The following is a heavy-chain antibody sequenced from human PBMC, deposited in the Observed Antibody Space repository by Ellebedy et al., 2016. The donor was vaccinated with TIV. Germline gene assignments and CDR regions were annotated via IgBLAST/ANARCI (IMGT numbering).Heavy chain of an antibody. CDR3: VAALDY. D-gene: IGHD6-25*01. V-gene: IGHV3-48*04. J-gene: IGHJ4*02. CDR1: GVSFRKFS. CDR2: ISADGDTI. Sequence: GESLKISXEVTGVSFRKFSLNWVRQAPGKGLEWVAFISADGDTIYYAKSVKGRFTISRDDADSSLSLQMNSLRGDDTAVYYCVAALDYWGQGTLVTVS.